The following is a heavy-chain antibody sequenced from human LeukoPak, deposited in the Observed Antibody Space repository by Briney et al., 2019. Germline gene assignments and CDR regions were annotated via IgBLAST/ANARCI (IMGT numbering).Heavy chain of an antibody. V-gene: IGHV1-2*02. Sequence: ASVKVSCKASGYTFSGYGISWVRQAPGQGLEWMRWINPNSGGTNYAQKFQGRVTMTRDTSISTAYMELSRLRSDDTAVYYCARDRYGGFDYWGQGTLVTVSS. CDR2: INPNSGGT. J-gene: IGHJ4*02. CDR1: GYTFSGYG. D-gene: IGHD1-14*01. CDR3: ARDRYGGFDY.